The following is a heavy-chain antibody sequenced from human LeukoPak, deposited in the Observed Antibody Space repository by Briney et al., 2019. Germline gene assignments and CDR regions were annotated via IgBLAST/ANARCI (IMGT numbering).Heavy chain of an antibody. V-gene: IGHV1-2*04. Sequence: ASVKVSCKASGYTFTGYYMHWVRQAPGQGLEWMGWINPNSGGTNYAQKFQGWVTMTRDTSISTAYMELSRLRSDDTAVYYCAIFSGYCSGSSCYPNAFDIWGQGTMVTVSS. J-gene: IGHJ3*02. CDR2: INPNSGGT. D-gene: IGHD2-15*01. CDR1: GYTFTGYY. CDR3: AIFSGYCSGSSCYPNAFDI.